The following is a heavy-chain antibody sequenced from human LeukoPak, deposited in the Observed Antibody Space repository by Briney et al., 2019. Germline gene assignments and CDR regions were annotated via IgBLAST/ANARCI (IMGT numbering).Heavy chain of an antibody. CDR1: GGSISSYY. D-gene: IGHD2-21*02. CDR3: ARVRVTAIDV. J-gene: IGHJ6*04. V-gene: IGHV4-4*07. CDR2: IYSSGST. Sequence: SETLSLTCTVSGGSISSYYWNWIRQPAGKGLEWIGRIYSSGSTNYNPSLKSRVTISVDTSKNQFSLKMRSVTAADTAVYYCARVRVTAIDVWGKGTTVTISS.